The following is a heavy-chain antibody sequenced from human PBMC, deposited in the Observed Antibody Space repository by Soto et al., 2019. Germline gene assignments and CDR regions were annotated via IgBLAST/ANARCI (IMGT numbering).Heavy chain of an antibody. CDR2: IYYSGST. D-gene: IGHD3-10*01. J-gene: IGHJ6*02. CDR1: GGSISSYY. Sequence: PSETLSLTCTVSGGSISSYYWSWIRQPPGKGLEWIGYIYYSGSTNYNPSLKSRVTISVDTSKNQFSLKLSSVTAADTAVYYCARDHEAAGSGSFDYGMDVWGQGTTVTVSS. V-gene: IGHV4-59*12. CDR3: ARDHEAAGSGSFDYGMDV.